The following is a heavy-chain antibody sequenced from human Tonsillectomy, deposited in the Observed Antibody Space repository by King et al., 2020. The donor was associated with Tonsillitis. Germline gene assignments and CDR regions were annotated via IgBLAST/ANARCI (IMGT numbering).Heavy chain of an antibody. CDR1: GYTFTSYA. V-gene: IGHV1-18*01. CDR2: ISAYNGNT. Sequence: QLVQSGAEVKKPGASVNVSCKASGYTFTSYAFSWVRQAPGQGLEWMGWISAYNGNTNYAQKLQGRVTMTTDTSTRTAYMELRSLKSDDTAVDYCVLRGGSWFDPWGQGTLVTVSS. CDR3: VLRGGSWFDP. D-gene: IGHD1-26*01. J-gene: IGHJ5*02.